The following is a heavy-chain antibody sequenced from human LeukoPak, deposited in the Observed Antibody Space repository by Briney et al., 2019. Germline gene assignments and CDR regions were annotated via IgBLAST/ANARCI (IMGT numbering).Heavy chain of an antibody. CDR2: IYSGGST. CDR1: GFTVSSNY. V-gene: IGHV3-53*01. J-gene: IGHJ4*02. D-gene: IGHD2-8*01. CDR3: ARGEKSWINGFDL. Sequence: PGGSLRLSCAASGFTVSSNYMSWVRQAPGKGLEWVSVIYSGGSTYYADSVKGRFTISRDNSKNTQYLQMNSLRAEDTAVYYCARGEKSWINGFDLWGQGTLVTVSS.